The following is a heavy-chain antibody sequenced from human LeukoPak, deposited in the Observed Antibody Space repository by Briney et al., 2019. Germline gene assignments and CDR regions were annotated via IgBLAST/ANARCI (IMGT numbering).Heavy chain of an antibody. D-gene: IGHD3-10*01. CDR1: GGSFSGYY. V-gene: IGHV4-34*01. J-gene: IGHJ4*02. Sequence: PSETLSLTCAVYGGSFSGYYWSWIRQPPGKGLEWIGEINHSGSTNYNPSLKSRVTISVDTSKNQFSLKLSSVTAADTAVYYCARGLWFGELLYPYYFDYWGQGTLVTVSS. CDR2: INHSGST. CDR3: ARGLWFGELLYPYYFDY.